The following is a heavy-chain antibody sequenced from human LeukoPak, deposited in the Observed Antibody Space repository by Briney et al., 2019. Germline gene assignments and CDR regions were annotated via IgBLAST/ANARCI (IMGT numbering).Heavy chain of an antibody. Sequence: PGGSLRLSCAASGFTFSNYAMTWLRQAPGKGLECVSGINGGGDNAYYTNSVKGRFTISRDNSKNTLYLQMNSLRAEDTAVYYCTKDPNGDYVGAFDPWGQGTLVTVSS. CDR1: GFTFSNYA. CDR2: INGGGDNA. V-gene: IGHV3-23*01. J-gene: IGHJ5*02. D-gene: IGHD4-17*01. CDR3: TKDPNGDYVGAFDP.